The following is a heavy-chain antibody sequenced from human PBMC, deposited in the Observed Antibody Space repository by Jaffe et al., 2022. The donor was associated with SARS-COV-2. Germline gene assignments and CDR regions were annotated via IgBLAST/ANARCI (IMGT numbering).Heavy chain of an antibody. Sequence: QVQLQESGPGLVKPSETLSLTCTVSGGSISSYYWSWIRQPPGKGLEWIGYIYYSGSTNYNPSLKSRVTISVDTSKNQFSLKLSSVTAADTAVYYCARGRLIDYDSSGYYNWYFDLWGRGTLVTVSS. D-gene: IGHD3-22*01. CDR3: ARGRLIDYDSSGYYNWYFDL. CDR2: IYYSGST. V-gene: IGHV4-59*01. J-gene: IGHJ2*01. CDR1: GGSISSYY.